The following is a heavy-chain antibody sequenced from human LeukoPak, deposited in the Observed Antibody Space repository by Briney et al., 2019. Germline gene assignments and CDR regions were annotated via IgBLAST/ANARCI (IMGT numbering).Heavy chain of an antibody. CDR2: TSYSEGT. CDR3: ATADWESFYFDS. Sequence: SETLSLTCTVSGGSVSRGGYYWNWVRQHPGKGLEWIGFTSYSEGTYYNPSLMSRITISVDRSQNQFSLKMRDVTAADTAVYFCATADWESFYFDSWGQGALVAVSS. V-gene: IGHV4-31*03. CDR1: GGSVSRGGYY. D-gene: IGHD1-26*01. J-gene: IGHJ4*02.